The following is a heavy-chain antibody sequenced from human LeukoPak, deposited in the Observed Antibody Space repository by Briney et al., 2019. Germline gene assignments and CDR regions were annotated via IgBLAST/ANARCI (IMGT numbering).Heavy chain of an antibody. V-gene: IGHV3-74*01. CDR2: INSDGSDT. J-gene: IGHJ4*02. CDR1: GFTFSSYW. CDR3: ARDVKYSPDY. Sequence: GGSLRLSCAASGFTFSSYWMHWGRQAPGKGLVWVSRINSDGSDTRYADSVKGRFTISRDNAKNTLYPQMNTLRPEDTAVYYCARDVKYSPDYWGQGTLVTVSS. D-gene: IGHD6-6*01.